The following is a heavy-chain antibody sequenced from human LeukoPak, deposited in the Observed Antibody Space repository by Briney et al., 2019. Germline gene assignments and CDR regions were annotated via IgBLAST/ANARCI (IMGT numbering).Heavy chain of an antibody. J-gene: IGHJ3*02. CDR3: ARDPVPAANPNAIDI. CDR2: IKQDGSEK. V-gene: IGHV3-7*03. Sequence: GGSLRLSCAASGFTFSSYWMSWVRQAPGKGLEWVANIKQDGSEKYYVDYVKGRFTISRDNAKNSLYLKMNSLRAEDTAVYYCARDPVPAANPNAIDIRGQGTMVTVSS. CDR1: GFTFSSYW. D-gene: IGHD2-2*01.